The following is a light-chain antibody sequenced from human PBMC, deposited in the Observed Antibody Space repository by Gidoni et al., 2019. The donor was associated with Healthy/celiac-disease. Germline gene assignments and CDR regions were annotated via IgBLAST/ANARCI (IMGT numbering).Light chain of an antibody. V-gene: IGKV3-20*01. CDR1: QSVSSSH. CDR2: GAS. J-gene: IGKJ1*01. CDR3: QQYGSSLWT. Sequence: EIVLTQSPGTLSLSPGERAPLSCRASQSVSSSHLAWYQQKPGQAPRLLIYGASSRATGIPDRFSGSGSGTDFTLTISRLEPEDFAVYYCQQYGSSLWTFGQGTKVEIK.